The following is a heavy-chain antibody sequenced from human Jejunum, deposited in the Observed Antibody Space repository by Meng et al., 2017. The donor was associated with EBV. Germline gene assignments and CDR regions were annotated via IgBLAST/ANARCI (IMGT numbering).Heavy chain of an antibody. CDR1: GGSVSTASYY. V-gene: IGHV4-61*01. Sequence: VQLPESGPGLVKPSESRSLTCTVSGGSVSTASYYWSWIRQSPGKGLEWIGYIYYSGNTNYNPSLKSRATITVDTSKNQFSLKLSSVTAADTAVYYCARVVDYYERSGYPDFWGQGTLVTVSS. D-gene: IGHD3-22*01. CDR3: ARVVDYYERSGYPDF. CDR2: IYYSGNT. J-gene: IGHJ4*02.